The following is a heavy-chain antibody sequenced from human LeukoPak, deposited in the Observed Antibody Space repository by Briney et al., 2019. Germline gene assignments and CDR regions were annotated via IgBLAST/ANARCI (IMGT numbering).Heavy chain of an antibody. J-gene: IGHJ6*04. D-gene: IGHD3-10*02. V-gene: IGHV3-74*01. CDR2: IYSDGSSP. CDR1: GFTFRSYW. Sequence: PGGSLRLSCAASGFTFRSYWMHWVRQAPGKGLVWVSRIYSDGSSPSYADSVKGRFTISRDNAKNSLYLQMNSLRAEDTAVYYCAELGITMIGGVWGKGTTVTISS. CDR3: AELGITMIGGV.